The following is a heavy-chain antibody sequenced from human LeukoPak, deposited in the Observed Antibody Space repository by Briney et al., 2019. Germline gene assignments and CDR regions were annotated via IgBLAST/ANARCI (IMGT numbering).Heavy chain of an antibody. CDR3: ARPTYYDNSGYYY. D-gene: IGHD3-22*01. CDR1: GDSISRRNFY. V-gene: IGHV4-39*02. Sequence: TSETLSLTCTVSGDSISRRNFYWGWIRQPPGKGLEWIGSIHYSGSTFYNPSLKSRVTISVDTSKNHFSLRLSSVPAADTAVYYCARPTYYDNSGYYYWGQGTLVTVSS. CDR2: IHYSGST. J-gene: IGHJ4*02.